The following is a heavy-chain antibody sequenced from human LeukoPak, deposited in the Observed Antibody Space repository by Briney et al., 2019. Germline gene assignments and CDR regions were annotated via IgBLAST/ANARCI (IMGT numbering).Heavy chain of an antibody. CDR2: INPNSGGT. CDR3: ARDTGDYDFWSGYPNWFDP. D-gene: IGHD3-3*01. J-gene: IGHJ5*02. CDR1: GYTFTGYY. V-gene: IGHV1-2*02. Sequence: ASVKVSCKASGYTFTGYYMHWVRQAPGQGLEWMGWINPNSGGTNYAQKFQGRVTMTRDTSISTAYMELSRLRSDDTAVYYCARDTGDYDFWSGYPNWFDPWGQGTLVTVSS.